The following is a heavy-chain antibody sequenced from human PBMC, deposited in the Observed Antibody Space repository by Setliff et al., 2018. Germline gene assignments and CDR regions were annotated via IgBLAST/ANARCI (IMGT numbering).Heavy chain of an antibody. CDR3: ARLQVTTGNFDY. J-gene: IGHJ4*02. Sequence: GESLKISCNGSGYSFTIYWIGWVRQMPGKGLEWMGIIYPGDSDTRYSPSFQGQVTISADKSISTAYLQWRSLKASDTAMYYCARLQVTTGNFDYWGQGTLVTVSS. CDR1: GYSFTIYW. V-gene: IGHV5-51*01. D-gene: IGHD4-17*01. CDR2: IYPGDSDT.